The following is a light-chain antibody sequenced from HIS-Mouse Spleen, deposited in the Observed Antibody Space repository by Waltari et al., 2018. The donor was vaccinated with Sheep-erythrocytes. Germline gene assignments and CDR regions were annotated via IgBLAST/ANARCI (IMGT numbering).Light chain of an antibody. J-gene: IGKJ5*01. V-gene: IGKV3-11*01. CDR3: QQRSNWPPIT. Sequence: EIVLTQSPATLFLSPGERATLSCRVSQSVSSYLAWYQQKPGQAPRLLIYDASNRATGIPARFSGSGSGTDFTLTTSSLEPEDFAVYYCQQRSNWPPITFGQGTRLEIK. CDR1: QSVSSY. CDR2: DAS.